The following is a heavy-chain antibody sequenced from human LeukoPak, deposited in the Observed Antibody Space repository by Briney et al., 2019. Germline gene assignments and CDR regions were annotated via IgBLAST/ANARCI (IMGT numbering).Heavy chain of an antibody. V-gene: IGHV3-48*01. CDR1: GVSFTSHS. J-gene: IGHJ4*02. CDR3: AREYDSRARFDS. Sequence: PGGSLRLSCVGSGVSFTSHSMNWVRQAPGKGLEWISFIGYGGGPICQADSVKGRFTISRDDAKTSLYLQMNSLRVEDTAIYYCAREYDSRARFDSWGQGTLVTVSS. CDR2: IGYGGGPI. D-gene: IGHD4-11*01.